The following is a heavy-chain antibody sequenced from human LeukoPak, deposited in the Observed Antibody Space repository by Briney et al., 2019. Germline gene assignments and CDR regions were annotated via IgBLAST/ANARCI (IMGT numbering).Heavy chain of an antibody. CDR3: ARTQSQSGSYRYYFGY. CDR2: IYYIINT. V-gene: IGHV4-61*08. CDR1: GASVGSAGYY. Sequence: SETLSLTCTVSGASVGSAGYYWGWIRQPPGGGLEWIGYIYYIINTNYNPSPKSRVTMSVDPSKNQFSLKLNSVTAADTAVYYCARTQSQSGSYRYYFGYWGQGTLVTVSS. J-gene: IGHJ4*02. D-gene: IGHD1-26*01.